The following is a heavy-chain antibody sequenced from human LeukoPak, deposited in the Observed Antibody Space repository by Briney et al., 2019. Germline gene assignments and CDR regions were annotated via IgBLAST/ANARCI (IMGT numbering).Heavy chain of an antibody. CDR1: GFTFSSYW. CDR3: AKSQGELLYLDAFDI. CDR2: INQDGSGQ. Sequence: PGRSLRLSCAASGFTFSSYWMSWVRQAPGKGLEWVANINQDGSGQYYVDSVKGRFTISRDNAKNTLYLQMNSLRAEDTAVYYCAKSQGELLYLDAFDIWGQGTMVTVSS. V-gene: IGHV3-7*01. J-gene: IGHJ3*02. D-gene: IGHD1-26*01.